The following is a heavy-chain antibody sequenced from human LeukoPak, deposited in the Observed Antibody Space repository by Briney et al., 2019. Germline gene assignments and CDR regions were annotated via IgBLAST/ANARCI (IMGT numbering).Heavy chain of an antibody. D-gene: IGHD3-3*01. CDR2: IYYSGST. V-gene: IGHV4-39*01. J-gene: IGHJ3*02. Sequence: SETLSLTCTVSGGSISSSSYYWGWIRQPPGKGLEWIGSIYYSGSTYYNPSLKSRVTISVDTSKNQFSLKLSSVTAADTAVYYCARQSYDFWSGFYDAFDIWGQGTMVTVSS. CDR3: ARQSYDFWSGFYDAFDI. CDR1: GGSISSSSYY.